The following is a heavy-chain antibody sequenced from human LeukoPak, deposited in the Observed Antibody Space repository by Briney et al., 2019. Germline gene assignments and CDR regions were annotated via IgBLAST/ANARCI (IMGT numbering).Heavy chain of an antibody. CDR2: IYYSGST. D-gene: IGHD4-11*01. J-gene: IGHJ4*02. CDR1: GGSISSYY. CDR3: ARDRYSNYFDY. Sequence: NPSETLSLTCTVSGGSISSYYWSWIRQPPGKGLEWIGYIYYSGSTNYNPSLKSRVTISVDTSKNQFSLKLSSVTAADTAVYYCARDRYSNYFDYWGQGTLVTVSS. V-gene: IGHV4-59*01.